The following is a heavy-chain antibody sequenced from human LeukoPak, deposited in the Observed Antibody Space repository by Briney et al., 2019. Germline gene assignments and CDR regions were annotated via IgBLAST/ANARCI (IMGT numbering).Heavy chain of an antibody. CDR2: IIPIFGTA. Sequence: ASVKVSCKASGGTFSSYAISWVRQAPGQGLEWMGGIIPIFGTANYAQKFQGRVTITADESTSTAYMELSSLRSEDTAVYYCASSGSGSYYKSDYWGQGTLVTVSS. CDR3: ASSGSGSYYKSDY. J-gene: IGHJ4*02. D-gene: IGHD3-10*01. V-gene: IGHV1-69*01. CDR1: GGTFSSYA.